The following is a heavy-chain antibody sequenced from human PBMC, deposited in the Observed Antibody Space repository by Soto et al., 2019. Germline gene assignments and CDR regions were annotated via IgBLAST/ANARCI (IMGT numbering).Heavy chain of an antibody. J-gene: IGHJ4*02. CDR2: TYYRSKWYN. D-gene: IGHD6-6*01. Sequence: SQPLSLPCAISGDIVSSNISAWNWISQSPSRGLEWLGRTYYRSKWYNDYAVSVKSRITINPDTSKNQFSLQLNSVTPEDTAVYYWERGYSRSPWIFGPFKHWGQGTMGTVAA. CDR3: ERGYSRSPWIFGPFKH. V-gene: IGHV6-1*01. CDR1: GDIVSSNISA.